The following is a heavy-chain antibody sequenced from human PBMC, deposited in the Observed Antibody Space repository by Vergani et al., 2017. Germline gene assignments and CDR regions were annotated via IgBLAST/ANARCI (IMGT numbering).Heavy chain of an antibody. V-gene: IGHV1-2*02. CDR1: GYTFTGYY. D-gene: IGHD3-10*01. Sequence: QVQLVQSGAEVKKPGASVKVSCKASGYTFTGYYMHWVRQAPGQGLEWMGWINPNSGGTNYAQKFQGRVTMTRDTSISTAYMELSRLRSDDTAVYYCAFTMVRGVIHGYFDYWGQGTLVTVSS. CDR2: INPNSGGT. CDR3: AFTMVRGVIHGYFDY. J-gene: IGHJ4*02.